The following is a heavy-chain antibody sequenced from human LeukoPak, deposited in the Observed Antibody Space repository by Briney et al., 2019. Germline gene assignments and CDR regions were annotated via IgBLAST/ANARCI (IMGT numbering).Heavy chain of an antibody. V-gene: IGHV4-59*12. J-gene: IGHJ4*02. CDR3: ARGGVTGTSAYFDY. D-gene: IGHD1-20*01. CDR2: IYHSGST. CDR1: GDSISSYY. Sequence: PSETLSLTCTVSGDSISSYYWSWIRQPPGKGLEWIGYIYHSGSTYYNPSLKSRVTISVDRSKDQFSLKLSSVTAADTAVYYCARGGVTGTSAYFDYWGQGTLVTVSS.